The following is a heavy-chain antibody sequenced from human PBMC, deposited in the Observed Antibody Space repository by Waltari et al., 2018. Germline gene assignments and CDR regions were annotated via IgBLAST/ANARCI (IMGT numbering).Heavy chain of an antibody. CDR1: GGTFSSYA. Sequence: QVQLVQSGAEVKKPGSSVKVSCKASGGTFSSYAISWVRQAPGQGLEWMGRIIPILGIANYAQKFQGRVTITADKSTSTAYMELSSLRSEDTAVYYCASSRRITIFGVVSWGQGTLVTVSS. CDR3: ASSRRITIFGVVS. D-gene: IGHD3-3*01. CDR2: IIPILGIA. V-gene: IGHV1-69*04. J-gene: IGHJ5*02.